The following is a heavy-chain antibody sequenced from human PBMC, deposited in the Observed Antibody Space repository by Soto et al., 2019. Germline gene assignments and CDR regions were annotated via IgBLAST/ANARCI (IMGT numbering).Heavy chain of an antibody. D-gene: IGHD4-17*01. V-gene: IGHV2-5*02. Sequence: QITLKESGPTLVKPTQTLTLTCTFSGFSLSTSGVGVGWIRQPPGKALEWLALIYWDDDKRYSPSLKSRLTITKDTSKNQVVLTMTNMDPVDTATYYCAHIETETDYAHAFDIWGQGTMVTVSS. CDR2: IYWDDDK. CDR1: GFSLSTSGVG. J-gene: IGHJ3*02. CDR3: AHIETETDYAHAFDI.